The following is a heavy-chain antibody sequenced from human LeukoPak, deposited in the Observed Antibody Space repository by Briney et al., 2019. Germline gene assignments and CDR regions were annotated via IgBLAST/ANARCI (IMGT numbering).Heavy chain of an antibody. CDR2: ISGSGGST. J-gene: IGHJ4*02. D-gene: IGHD6-19*01. Sequence: GGSLRLSCAASGFTFSSYAMSWVRQAPGKGLEWVSAISGSGGSTYYADSVKGRFTISRDNSKNTLYLQMNSLRAEDTAVYYCAEFGTVAGTHFDYWGQGTLVTVSS. CDR1: GFTFSSYA. CDR3: AEFGTVAGTHFDY. V-gene: IGHV3-23*01.